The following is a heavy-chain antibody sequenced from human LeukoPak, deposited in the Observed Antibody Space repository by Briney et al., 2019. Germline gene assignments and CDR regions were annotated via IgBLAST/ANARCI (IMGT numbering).Heavy chain of an antibody. CDR3: AWSGYSHYGMDV. J-gene: IGHJ6*02. Sequence: PSETLSLTCTVSGGSISSYYWSWIRQPPGKGLEWIGYIYYSGSTNYNPSLKSRVTISVDTSKNQFSLKLSSVTAADTAVYYCAWSGYSHYGMDVWGQGTLVTVSS. CDR2: IYYSGST. V-gene: IGHV4-59*01. D-gene: IGHD3-3*01. CDR1: GGSISSYY.